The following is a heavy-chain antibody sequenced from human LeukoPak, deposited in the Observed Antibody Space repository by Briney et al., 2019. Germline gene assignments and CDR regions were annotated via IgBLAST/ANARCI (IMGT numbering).Heavy chain of an antibody. J-gene: IGHJ4*02. D-gene: IGHD4/OR15-4a*01. CDR1: GGSISSGHYF. V-gene: IGHV4-31*03. Sequence: PSETLSLTCTVSGGSISSGHYFWSWIRQHPGKGLEWIGYIYYSGSTYYNPSLKSRVTISLDTSKNQFSLRLSSVAAADTTIYFCARFDGAYYYFDYWGQGALVTVSS. CDR2: IYYSGST. CDR3: ARFDGAYYYFDY.